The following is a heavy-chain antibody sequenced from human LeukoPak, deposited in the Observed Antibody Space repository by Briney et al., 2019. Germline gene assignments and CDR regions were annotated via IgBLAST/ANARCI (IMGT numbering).Heavy chain of an antibody. CDR1: GFTFSTYW. V-gene: IGHV3-7*01. CDR2: INQDGSEK. J-gene: IGHJ4*02. D-gene: IGHD1-26*01. CDR3: ARDKQVGATLLDC. Sequence: GGSLRLSCAASGFTFSTYWMSWVRQAPGKGLELVATINQDGSEKYYVDSVKGRFTISGDNAKHSLYLQIDSLRAEDTAMFYCARDKQVGATLLDCWGQGTLVTVSS.